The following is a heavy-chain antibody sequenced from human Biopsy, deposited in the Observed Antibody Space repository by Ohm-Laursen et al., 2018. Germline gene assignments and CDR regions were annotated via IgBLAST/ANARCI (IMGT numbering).Heavy chain of an antibody. D-gene: IGHD3-22*01. CDR3: TRGGYYYDSLAYYYWFDP. CDR1: GYTFTSYH. CDR2: INAKTGDT. V-gene: IGHV1-2*02. J-gene: IGHJ5*02. Sequence: ASVKVSCNASGYTFTSYHVHWVRQAPGQGLEWMGWINAKTGDTNYAQKFQGRVTMTRDTSISTAYVDLGSLRSDDTAVYYCTRGGYYYDSLAYYYWFDPWGQGTLVTVSS.